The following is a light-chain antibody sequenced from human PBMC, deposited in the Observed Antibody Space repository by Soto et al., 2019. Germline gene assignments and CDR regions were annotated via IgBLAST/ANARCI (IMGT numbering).Light chain of an antibody. CDR3: QQYYNVPLT. Sequence: DIQMTQSPSSLSASVGDRVTITCQASQDISHYLNWYQQKPVKAPKLLIYDTSNLETGVPSRFSGSGSGTDFTFTISSRQPEDMATYYCQQYYNVPLTFGPGTKVDIK. CDR1: QDISHY. V-gene: IGKV1-33*01. CDR2: DTS. J-gene: IGKJ3*01.